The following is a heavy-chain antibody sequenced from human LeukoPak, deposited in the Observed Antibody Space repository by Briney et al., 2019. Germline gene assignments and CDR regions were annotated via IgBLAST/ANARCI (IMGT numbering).Heavy chain of an antibody. CDR2: ISDDGSDK. J-gene: IGHJ3*02. CDR3: ANGKITGRHGGGAFDI. V-gene: IGHV3-30*18. CDR1: GVTFNIYA. Sequence: PGGSLRLSCAASGVTFNIYAMHWVRQAPGKGLEWVAVISDDGSDKDYADSVKGRFTISRDNSKSTLYLQMNSLRVEDTAVYYFANGKITGRHGGGAFDIWGQGTMVTVSS. D-gene: IGHD1-26*01.